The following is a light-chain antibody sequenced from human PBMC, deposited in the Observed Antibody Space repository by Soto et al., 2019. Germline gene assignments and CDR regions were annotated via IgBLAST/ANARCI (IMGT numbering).Light chain of an antibody. Sequence: QSVLAQPRSVSGSPGQSVTISCTGTISDVGGYNYVSWYQQHPGKAPKLMIYDVSKRPSGVPDRFSGSKSGNTASLTISGLQAEDEADYYCCSYAGSHTYVFGSGTKVTV. CDR2: DVS. J-gene: IGLJ1*01. CDR1: ISDVGGYNY. V-gene: IGLV2-11*01. CDR3: CSYAGSHTYV.